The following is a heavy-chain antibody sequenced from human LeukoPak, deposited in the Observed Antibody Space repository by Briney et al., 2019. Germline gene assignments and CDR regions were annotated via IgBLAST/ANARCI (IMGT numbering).Heavy chain of an antibody. CDR2: IYYSGST. CDR3: ARQVFYGQRWFDP. Sequence: SETLSLTCTVSGGSISSYYWSWIRQPPGKGLEWIGYIYYSGSTNYNPSLKGRVTISVDTSKNQFSLKLSSVTAADTAVYYCARQVFYGQRWFDPWGQGTLVTVSS. D-gene: IGHD3-10*01. CDR1: GGSISSYY. J-gene: IGHJ5*02. V-gene: IGHV4-59*08.